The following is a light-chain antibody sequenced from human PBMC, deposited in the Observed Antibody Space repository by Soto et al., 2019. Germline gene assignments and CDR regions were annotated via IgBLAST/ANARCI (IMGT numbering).Light chain of an antibody. Sequence: EIVLTQSPATLSLSPGERATLSCGASQSISSSFLAWYQQKPGQAPRLLIYGASSRATGIPDRFSGTGSETDFTLTISRLEPEDFAVYYCQQYDNSPITFGQGTRLE. CDR2: GAS. CDR3: QQYDNSPIT. V-gene: IGKV3-20*01. J-gene: IGKJ5*01. CDR1: QSISSSF.